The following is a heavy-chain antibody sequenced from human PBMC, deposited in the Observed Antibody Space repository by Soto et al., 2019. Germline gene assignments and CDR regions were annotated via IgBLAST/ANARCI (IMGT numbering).Heavy chain of an antibody. Sequence: PGESLKISCAASGFTFSRFTMHWVRQAPGKGLEWVAVISYDDGDNKYYADSVQGRFTISRDNSKNTLYLQMNSLRPEDTAVYYCARTTVVSGTPDFDYWGQGTLVTVSS. CDR1: GFTFSRFT. CDR3: ARTTVVSGTPDFDY. V-gene: IGHV3-30-3*01. D-gene: IGHD4-4*01. J-gene: IGHJ4*02. CDR2: ISYDDGDNK.